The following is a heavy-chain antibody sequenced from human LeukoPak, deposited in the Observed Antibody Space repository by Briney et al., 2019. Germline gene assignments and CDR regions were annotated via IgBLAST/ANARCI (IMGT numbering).Heavy chain of an antibody. CDR3: TSYYYDSSGYQIAFDY. CDR1: GGSFSGYY. D-gene: IGHD3-22*01. V-gene: IGHV4-34*01. J-gene: IGHJ4*02. Sequence: SETLSLTCAVYGGSFSGYYWSWIRQPPGKGLEWIGEINHSGSTNYNPSLKSRVTISVDTSKNQFSLKLSSVTAADTAVYYCTSYYYDSSGYQIAFDYWGQGTLVTVSS. CDR2: INHSGST.